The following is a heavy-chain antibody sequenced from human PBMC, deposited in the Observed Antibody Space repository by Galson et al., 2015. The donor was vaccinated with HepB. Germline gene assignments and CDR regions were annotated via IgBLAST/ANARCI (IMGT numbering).Heavy chain of an antibody. D-gene: IGHD2-2*01. CDR1: GFTFSSYA. Sequence: SLRLSCAASGFTFSSYAMHWVRQAPGKGLEWVAVISYDGSNKYYADSVKGRFTISRDNSKNTLYLQMNSLRLEDTAVYYCVRHGGAGRLVVTVRSFDYWGQGTLVTVSS. CDR2: ISYDGSNK. V-gene: IGHV3-30-3*01. J-gene: IGHJ4*02. CDR3: VRHGGAGRLVVTVRSFDY.